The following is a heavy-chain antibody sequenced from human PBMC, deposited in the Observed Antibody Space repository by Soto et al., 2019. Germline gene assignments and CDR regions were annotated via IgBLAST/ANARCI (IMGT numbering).Heavy chain of an antibody. J-gene: IGHJ4*02. CDR1: GFTFSSYW. CDR3: ARVSIAARLYYFDY. CDR2: IKQDGSEK. V-gene: IGHV3-7*05. D-gene: IGHD6-6*01. Sequence: GGSLRLSCAASGFTFSSYWMSWVRQAPGKGLEWVANIKQDGSEKYYVDSVKGRFTISRDNAKNSLYLQMNSLRAEDTAVYYCARVSIAARLYYFDYWGQRTLVTVSS.